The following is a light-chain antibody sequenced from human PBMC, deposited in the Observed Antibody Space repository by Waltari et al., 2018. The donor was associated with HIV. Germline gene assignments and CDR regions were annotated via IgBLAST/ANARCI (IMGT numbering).Light chain of an antibody. V-gene: IGLV2-23*01. CDR1: SSDVGSYNF. CDR3: CSYAGSSTYVV. CDR2: EGD. Sequence: QSALTQPASVSGSPGQSITISCPGTSSDVGSYNFVSWYQQHPGNAPKLIIYEGDKRPSGVSYRFSGSKSGSTASLTISGLQAEDEADYYCCSYAGSSTYVVFGGGTQLTVL. J-gene: IGLJ2*01.